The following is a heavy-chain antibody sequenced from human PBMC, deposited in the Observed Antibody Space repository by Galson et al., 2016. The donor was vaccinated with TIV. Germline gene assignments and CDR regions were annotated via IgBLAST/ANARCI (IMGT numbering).Heavy chain of an antibody. Sequence: CAISGDSVSSQSAAWNWIRQSPSRGLEWLGRTYSRSRWYNEYAVSVRSRISINPDTSKNQFSLQLNSVTPEDTSIYYCARGGGDGQKALTHFYHWGQGTLVTVSS. CDR3: ARGGGDGQKALTHFYH. V-gene: IGHV6-1*01. J-gene: IGHJ4*02. CDR1: GDSVSSQSAA. D-gene: IGHD5-24*01. CDR2: TYSRSRWYN.